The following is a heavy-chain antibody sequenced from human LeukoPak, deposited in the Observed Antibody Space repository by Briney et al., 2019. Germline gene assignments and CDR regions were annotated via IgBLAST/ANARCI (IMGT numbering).Heavy chain of an antibody. D-gene: IGHD4-17*01. CDR2: INHSGST. CDR3: ARVPTVTFFDY. CDR1: GGSFSGYY. Sequence: SETLSLTCAVYGGSFSGYYWSWIRQPPGKGLEWIGEINHSGSTNYNPSLKSRVTISVDKSKNQFSLKLSSVTAADTAVYYCARVPTVTFFDYWAQGTLVTVSS. V-gene: IGHV4-34*01. J-gene: IGHJ4*02.